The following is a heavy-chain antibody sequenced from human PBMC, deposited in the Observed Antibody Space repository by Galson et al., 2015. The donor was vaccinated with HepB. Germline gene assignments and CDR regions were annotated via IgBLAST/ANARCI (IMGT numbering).Heavy chain of an antibody. D-gene: IGHD3-10*01. CDR1: GGSISSGGYY. CDR2: IYYSGST. V-gene: IGHV4-31*03. Sequence: TLSLTCTVSGGSISSGGYYWSWIRQHPGKGLEWIGYIYYSGSTYYNPSLKSRVTISVDTSKNQFSLKLSSVTAADTAVYYCARGRVDWGGFGDNWFDPWGQGTLVTVSS. CDR3: ARGRVDWGGFGDNWFDP. J-gene: IGHJ5*02.